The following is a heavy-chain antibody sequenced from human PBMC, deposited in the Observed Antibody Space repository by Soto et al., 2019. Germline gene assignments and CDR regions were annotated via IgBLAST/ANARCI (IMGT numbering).Heavy chain of an antibody. CDR1: GYTFTGYY. Sequence: QVQLVQSGAEVKKPGASVKVSCKASGYTFTGYYIHWVRQAPGQGLKWMGWINPNSGGTNSAQKFQGRVTMTRDTSISTAYMELSRLTSDDTAVYYCARGGYSSLSGSDFWGQGTLVTVSS. D-gene: IGHD6-6*01. V-gene: IGHV1-2*02. J-gene: IGHJ4*02. CDR3: ARGGYSSLSGSDF. CDR2: INPNSGGT.